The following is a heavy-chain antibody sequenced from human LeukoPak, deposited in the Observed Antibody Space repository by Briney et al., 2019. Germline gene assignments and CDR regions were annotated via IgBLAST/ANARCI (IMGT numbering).Heavy chain of an antibody. CDR2: ISGSGGTT. CDR1: GFTVSSFA. J-gene: IGHJ4*02. V-gene: IGHV3-23*01. D-gene: IGHD3-10*01. CDR3: AKGGGSSIWFGEHHFDY. Sequence: GGSPRLSCAASGFTVSSFAMSWVSQAAGKGMGWVSAISGSGGTTYYAESVKGRFTMSRDNSENTLCLQMNSLRAEDTAVYYCAKGGGSSIWFGEHHFDYWGQGTLVTVSS.